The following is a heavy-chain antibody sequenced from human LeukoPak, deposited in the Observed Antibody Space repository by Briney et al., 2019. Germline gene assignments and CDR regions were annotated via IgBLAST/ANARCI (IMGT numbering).Heavy chain of an antibody. CDR1: GYSFTGYW. V-gene: IGHV5-51*01. CDR2: VYPDDSDT. CDR3: ARPSGTYFPFDY. Sequence: GESLKISCKTSGYSFTGYWIAWVRQTPGKGLEWMGIVYPDDSDTRYSPAFQGQVTISADKSITTAYLHWSSLKASGTAVYYCARPSGTYFPFDYWGQGTLVTVSS. D-gene: IGHD1-26*01. J-gene: IGHJ4*02.